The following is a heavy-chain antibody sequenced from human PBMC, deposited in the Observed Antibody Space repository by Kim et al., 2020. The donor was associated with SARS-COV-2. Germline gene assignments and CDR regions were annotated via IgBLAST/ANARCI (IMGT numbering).Heavy chain of an antibody. V-gene: IGHV3-21*01. CDR2: ISSSSSYI. Sequence: GGSLRLSCAASGFTFSSYSMNWVRQAPGKGLEWVSSISSSSSYIYYADSVKGRFTISRDKAKNSLYLQMNSLRAEDTAVYYCARGGLGYAFDIWGQGTMVTVSS. J-gene: IGHJ3*02. CDR1: GFTFSSYS. D-gene: IGHD1-26*01. CDR3: ARGGLGYAFDI.